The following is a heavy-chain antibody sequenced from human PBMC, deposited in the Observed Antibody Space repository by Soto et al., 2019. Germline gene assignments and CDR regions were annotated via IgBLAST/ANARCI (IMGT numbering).Heavy chain of an antibody. Sequence: SVKVSCKASGGTFNNYVINWVRQAPGQGLEWMAGIIPIFGTPNYAQKFQGRVTITADKSTSTAYMELNSLRSEDTAVYYCAGRCAVIKCLAHFDSWGQGTLVTVSS. V-gene: IGHV1-69*06. CDR2: IIPIFGTP. CDR1: GGTFNNYV. CDR3: AGRCAVIKCLAHFDS. D-gene: IGHD3-16*02. J-gene: IGHJ4*02.